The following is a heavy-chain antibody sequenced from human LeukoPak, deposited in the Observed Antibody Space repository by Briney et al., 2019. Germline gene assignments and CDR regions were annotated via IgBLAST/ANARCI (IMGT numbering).Heavy chain of an antibody. D-gene: IGHD5-12*01. CDR2: ISAYNSNT. V-gene: IGHV1-18*01. Sequence: ASVKVSCKTSGYTFNSYGISWVRQAPGQGLEWMGWISAYNSNTNYAQKFQGRLTMTTDTSTSTAYMEMRSLRSNATAVYYCARAEPLVATIFDYWGQGTLVTVSS. CDR1: GYTFNSYG. J-gene: IGHJ4*02. CDR3: ARAEPLVATIFDY.